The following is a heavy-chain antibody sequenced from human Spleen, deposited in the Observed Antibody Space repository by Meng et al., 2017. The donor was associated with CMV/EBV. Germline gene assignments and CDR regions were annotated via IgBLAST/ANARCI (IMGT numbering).Heavy chain of an antibody. D-gene: IGHD6-13*01. CDR3: ARDYSSSWYNWFDP. V-gene: IGHV6-1*01. CDR2: TYYRSKWYN. J-gene: IGHJ5*02. CDR1: DSVSSNKAA. Sequence: DSVSSNKAAWNWIGQSPSGGIEWLGRTYYRSKWYNDYAVAVKSRITINPDTSKNQFSLQLNSVTPEDTAVYYCARDYSSSWYNWFDPWGQGTLVTVS.